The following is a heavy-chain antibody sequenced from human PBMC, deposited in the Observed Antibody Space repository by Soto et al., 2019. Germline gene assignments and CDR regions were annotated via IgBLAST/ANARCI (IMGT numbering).Heavy chain of an antibody. V-gene: IGHV3-30*03. Sequence: QPGGSLRLSCAASGFSFVSYGIEWFRLSPGKGLEWVAATTYDGGIKHYVDSVKGRFTISRDNSKNTLYLQMNSLRVEDTATYYCAGALENPYFYYGLNVWGQGTTVTVSS. D-gene: IGHD1-1*01. CDR2: TTYDGGIK. J-gene: IGHJ6*02. CDR3: AGALENPYFYYGLNV. CDR1: GFSFVSYG.